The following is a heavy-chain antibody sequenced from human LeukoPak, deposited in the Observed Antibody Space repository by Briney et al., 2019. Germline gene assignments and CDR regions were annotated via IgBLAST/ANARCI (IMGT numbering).Heavy chain of an antibody. CDR1: GFTFSSYA. CDR3: AKSGVVIWSYFDY. D-gene: IGHD3-22*01. J-gene: IGHJ4*02. CDR2: ISGSGGST. Sequence: GGSLRLSCVVSGFTFSSYAMSWVRQAPGKGLEWVSAISGSGGSTYYADSVKGRFTISRDNSKNTLYLQMNSLRAEDTAVYYCAKSGVVIWSYFDYWGQGTLVTVSS. V-gene: IGHV3-23*01.